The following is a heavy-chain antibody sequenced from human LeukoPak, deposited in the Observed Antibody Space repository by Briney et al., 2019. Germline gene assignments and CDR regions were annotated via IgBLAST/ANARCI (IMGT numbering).Heavy chain of an antibody. CDR3: AKTSRGISVAAPYGMDV. J-gene: IGHJ6*02. CDR2: IKTDGSTT. D-gene: IGHD6-19*01. CDR1: GFTLRSYW. Sequence: GGSLRLSCAASGFTLRSYWMHWVRQVTGKGLVWVSRIKTDGSTTNYADSVKGRFTISRDNAKSSLYLQMNNLRPEDTALYYCAKTSRGISVAAPYGMDVWGQGTTVTVS. V-gene: IGHV3-74*01.